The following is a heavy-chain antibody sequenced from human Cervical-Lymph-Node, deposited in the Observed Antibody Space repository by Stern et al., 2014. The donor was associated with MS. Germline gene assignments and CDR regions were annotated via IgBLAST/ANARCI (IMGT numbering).Heavy chain of an antibody. CDR1: GYTFTGYY. CDR3: ARDLVPASYYFDY. CDR2: ISPNSGGT. Sequence: QVQLVQSGADVKKPGASVKVSCKASGYTFTGYYIHWVRQAPGQGLEWVGRISPNSGGTNYAQKFQGRVTMTGDTSINTVYMELTRLTSDDTAVYYCARDLVPASYYFDYWGQGTLVTVSS. J-gene: IGHJ4*02. V-gene: IGHV1-2*06. D-gene: IGHD2-2*01.